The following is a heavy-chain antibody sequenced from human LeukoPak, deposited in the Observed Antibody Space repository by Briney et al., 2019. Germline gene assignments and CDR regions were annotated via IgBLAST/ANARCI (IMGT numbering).Heavy chain of an antibody. J-gene: IGHJ4*02. V-gene: IGHV4-39*01. CDR2: IYYSGSGRT. CDR1: GGSVSSSSYY. Sequence: SETLSLTCTVSGGSVSSSSYYWGWIRQHPGRGLEWIGSIYYSGSGRTYYNPSLKSRVTISVDTSKNQFSLKLSSVTAADTAVFYCARHPSSGWTFFDYWGQGTLVTVSS. D-gene: IGHD6-19*01. CDR3: ARHPSSGWTFFDY.